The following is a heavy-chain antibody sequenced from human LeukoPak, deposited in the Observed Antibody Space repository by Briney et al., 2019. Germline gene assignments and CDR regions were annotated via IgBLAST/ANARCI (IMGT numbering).Heavy chain of an antibody. CDR2: IASDGSHT. CDR3: ARERQDTIIHSGDFDI. CDR1: GFTFSTYF. Sequence: GRSLRLSCAASGFTFSTYFMHWVRQAPGKGLEWVADIASDGSHTFYVESVKGRFTISRDNSKNTLYLQMNSLRAEDTAVYFCARERQDTIIHSGDFDIWGQGTMVTVSS. V-gene: IGHV3-30-3*01. J-gene: IGHJ3*02. D-gene: IGHD3-10*01.